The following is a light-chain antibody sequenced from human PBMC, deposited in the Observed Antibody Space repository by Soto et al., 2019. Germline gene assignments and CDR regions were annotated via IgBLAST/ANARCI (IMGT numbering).Light chain of an antibody. CDR2: EGS. CDR1: QSISRW. Sequence: DIQMTQSPSTLSASLGDRVTITCRASQSISRWLAWYRQKPGEAPKLLIYEGSILERGVPSRFSGSGSGTEFTLTISSLQPDDFATFYCQQYNTYSRTFGQGTRVEVK. CDR3: QQYNTYSRT. J-gene: IGKJ1*01. V-gene: IGKV1-5*03.